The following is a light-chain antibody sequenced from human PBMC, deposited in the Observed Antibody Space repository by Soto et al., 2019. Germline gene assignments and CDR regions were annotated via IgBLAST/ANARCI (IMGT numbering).Light chain of an antibody. J-gene: IGKJ1*01. CDR2: AAS. CDR3: QQFIDGWT. CDR1: QGINIF. Sequence: DIQLTQSPSFLSASVGDRVTITCRASQGINIFLAWFQQKPGKAPNLLISAASTLQSGVPSRFSGSGSETEFTLTISGLQPDDFATYYCQQFIDGWTFGQGTKVDIK. V-gene: IGKV1-9*01.